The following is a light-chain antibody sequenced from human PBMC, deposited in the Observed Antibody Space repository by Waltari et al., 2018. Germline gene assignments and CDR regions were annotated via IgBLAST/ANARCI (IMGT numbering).Light chain of an antibody. CDR1: QDISSH. Sequence: IQLTQSPSSLSASVGDRVTITCRASQDISSHLAWYQQIPGKAPKLLIYAASTLQSGVPSRFGVSGSGTDFTLTISSLQPEDFATFYCLQLYSYPLTFGGGTKVEIK. J-gene: IGKJ4*01. V-gene: IGKV1-9*01. CDR2: AAS. CDR3: LQLYSYPLT.